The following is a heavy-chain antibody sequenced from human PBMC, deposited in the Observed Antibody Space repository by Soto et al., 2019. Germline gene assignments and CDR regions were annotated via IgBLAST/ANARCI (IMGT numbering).Heavy chain of an antibody. Sequence: ASVKVSCKASGFTFTSHAMHWVRQAPGQRLEWMGWINAGNGNTKYSQKFQGRVTITRDTSASTAYMELSSLRSEDTAVYYCARGVVTRSVYFDYWGQGTLVTVS. CDR3: ARGVVTRSVYFDY. J-gene: IGHJ4*02. CDR2: INAGNGNT. D-gene: IGHD2-21*02. CDR1: GFTFTSHA. V-gene: IGHV1-3*01.